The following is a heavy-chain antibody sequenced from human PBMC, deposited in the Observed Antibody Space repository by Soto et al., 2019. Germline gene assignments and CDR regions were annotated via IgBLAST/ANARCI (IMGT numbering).Heavy chain of an antibody. CDR3: ARVENGHYYGSGGGYYYGMDV. Sequence: KAGGSLRLSCAASGFTFSDYYMSWIRQAPGKGLEWVSYISSSGSTIYYADSVKGRFTISRDNAKNSLYLQMNSLRAEDTAVYYCARVENGHYYGSGGGYYYGMDVWGQGTTVTVSS. CDR1: GFTFSDYY. CDR2: ISSSGSTI. J-gene: IGHJ6*02. D-gene: IGHD3-10*01. V-gene: IGHV3-11*01.